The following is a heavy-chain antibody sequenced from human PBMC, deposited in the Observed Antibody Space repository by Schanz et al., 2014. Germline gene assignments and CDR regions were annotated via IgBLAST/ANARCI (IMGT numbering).Heavy chain of an antibody. CDR3: ARDRRNADLDY. CDR2: ISSRSSHI. Sequence: EVQLVESGGGVVQPGRSLRLSCAASGFTFSSYGMHWVRQAPGKGLEWVSSISSRSSHIYYADSVKGRFTVSRDNAKNSLYLEMNSLRAEDTALYYCARDRRNADLDYWGQGTLVTVSS. V-gene: IGHV3-21*01. CDR1: GFTFSSYG. D-gene: IGHD1-1*01. J-gene: IGHJ4*02.